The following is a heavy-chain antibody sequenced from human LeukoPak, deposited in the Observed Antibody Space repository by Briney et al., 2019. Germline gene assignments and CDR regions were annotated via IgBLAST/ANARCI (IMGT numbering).Heavy chain of an antibody. CDR2: IYYSGST. V-gene: IGHV4-31*03. D-gene: IGHD4-17*01. CDR3: ARADMTTVTTGASGSFDY. Sequence: SETLSLTCTVSGGSISSGGYYWSWIRQHPGKGLEWIGYIYYSGSTYYNPSLKSRVTISVDTPKNQFSLKLSSVTAADTAVYYCARADMTTVTTGASGSFDYWGQGTLVTVSS. J-gene: IGHJ4*02. CDR1: GGSISSGGYY.